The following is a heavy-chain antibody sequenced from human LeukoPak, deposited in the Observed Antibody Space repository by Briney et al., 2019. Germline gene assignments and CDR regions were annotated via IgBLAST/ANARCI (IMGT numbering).Heavy chain of an antibody. D-gene: IGHD3-22*01. CDR3: AKSQNYYDNSGYYYLDY. J-gene: IGHJ4*02. Sequence: PGGSLRLSCAASGISFSSFGMHWVRQAPGKGLEWVTFIRYDGLNKYYADSVKGRFTISRDNSKNTLYLQMNSLRPEDTAVYYCAKSQNYYDNSGYYYLDYWGQGNLVTVSS. CDR2: IRYDGLNK. V-gene: IGHV3-30*02. CDR1: GISFSSFG.